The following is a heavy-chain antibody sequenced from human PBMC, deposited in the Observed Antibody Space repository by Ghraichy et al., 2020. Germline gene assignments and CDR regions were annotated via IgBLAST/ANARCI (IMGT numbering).Heavy chain of an antibody. CDR1: GFTFSSYN. CDR3: ARASTVVRFYYDAGMDV. D-gene: IGHD4-23*01. CDR2: ITSTSRTI. J-gene: IGHJ6*02. Sequence: GESLNISCVGSGFTFSSYNMNWVRQSPGKGLEWVSYITSTSRTIFYADSVRGRFTISRDNAQNSLYLQLNSLRDEDTAVYYCARASTVVRFYYDAGMDVWGQGTTVTVSS. V-gene: IGHV3-48*02.